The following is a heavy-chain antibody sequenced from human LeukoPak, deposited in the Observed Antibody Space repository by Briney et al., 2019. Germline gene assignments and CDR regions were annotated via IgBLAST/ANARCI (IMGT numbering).Heavy chain of an antibody. J-gene: IGHJ5*02. V-gene: IGHV4-34*01. CDR3: ARGSLREGFGVRPSRPHPRGFDP. CDR1: GGSFSGYY. Sequence: NPSETLSLTCAVYGGSFSGYYWSWIRQPPGKGLERIGEINHSGSTNYNPSLKSRVTISVDTSKNQFSLKLSSVTAADTAVYYCARGSLREGFGVRPSRPHPRGFDPWGQGTLVTVSS. D-gene: IGHD3-16*01. CDR2: INHSGST.